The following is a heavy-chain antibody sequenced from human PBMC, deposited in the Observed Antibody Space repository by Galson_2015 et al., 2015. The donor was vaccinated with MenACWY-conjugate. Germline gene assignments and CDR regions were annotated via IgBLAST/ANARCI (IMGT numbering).Heavy chain of an antibody. J-gene: IGHJ4*02. D-gene: IGHD6-19*01. CDR1: GFTFSDYA. V-gene: IGHV3-23*01. CDR3: AKDFTGQWTDKAFDY. CDR2: ISGSAGST. Sequence: LRLSCAASGFTFSDYAMSWVRQAPGKGLEWVSAISGSAGSTYYADSVKGRFTISRDNSKNTLYMQLNSLRVEDAAVYYCAKDFTGQWTDKAFDYWGQGTRVTVSS.